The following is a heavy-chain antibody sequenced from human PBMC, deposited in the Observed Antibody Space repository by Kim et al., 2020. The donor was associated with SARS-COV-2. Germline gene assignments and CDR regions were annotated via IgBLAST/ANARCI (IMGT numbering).Heavy chain of an antibody. CDR1: GFTFSSYS. D-gene: IGHD3-3*01. CDR2: ISSISSYI. CDR3: ARDRDDFWSGPLDAFDI. J-gene: IGHJ3*02. Sequence: GGSLRLSCAASGFTFSSYSMNWVRQAPGKGLEWVSSISSISSYIYYADSVKGRFTISRDNAKNSLYLQMNSLRAEDTAVYYCARDRDDFWSGPLDAFDIWGQGTMVTVSS. V-gene: IGHV3-21*01.